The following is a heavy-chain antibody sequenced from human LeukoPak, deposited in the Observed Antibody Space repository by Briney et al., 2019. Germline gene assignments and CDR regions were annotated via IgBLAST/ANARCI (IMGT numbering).Heavy chain of an antibody. CDR1: GFTFSSYY. Sequence: PGGSLRLSCAAAGFTFSSYYMNWVRQAPGKGLEWVSSISSSSSYIYYADSVKGRFTISRDNAKNSLYLQMNSLRAEDTAVYYCARGDYGDFDYWGQGTLVTVSS. V-gene: IGHV3-21*01. D-gene: IGHD4-17*01. CDR2: ISSSSSYI. CDR3: ARGDYGDFDY. J-gene: IGHJ4*02.